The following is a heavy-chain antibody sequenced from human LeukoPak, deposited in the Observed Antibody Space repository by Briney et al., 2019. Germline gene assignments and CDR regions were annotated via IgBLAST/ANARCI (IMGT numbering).Heavy chain of an antibody. J-gene: IGHJ6*03. CDR1: GFTFNNYW. CDR2: IKQDGSEK. CDR3: ARGNYDILTGYHLDYYYYYMDV. Sequence: GGSLRLSCAASGFTFNNYWMTWVRQAPGMGLEWVANIKQDGSEKYYVDSVKGRFTISRDIAKNSLYLQMNSLRAEDTAVYYCARGNYDILTGYHLDYYYYYMDVWGKGTTVTVSS. V-gene: IGHV3-7*01. D-gene: IGHD3-9*01.